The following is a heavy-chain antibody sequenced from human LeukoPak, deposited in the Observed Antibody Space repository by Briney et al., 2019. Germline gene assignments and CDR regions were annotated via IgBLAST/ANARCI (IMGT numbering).Heavy chain of an antibody. V-gene: IGHV3-73*01. J-gene: IGHJ4*02. D-gene: IGHD3-16*01. Sequence: GGPLRPSCAASGFSFSGSAIHWVRKASGKGLEWVGHIRRKGNNYATAYTASVKGRFTISRDDSKNTAFLQMDSLKTEDTAVYFCARLGGSPPYFDYWGQGTLVTVSS. CDR2: IRRKGNNYAT. CDR1: GFSFSGSA. CDR3: ARLGGSPPYFDY.